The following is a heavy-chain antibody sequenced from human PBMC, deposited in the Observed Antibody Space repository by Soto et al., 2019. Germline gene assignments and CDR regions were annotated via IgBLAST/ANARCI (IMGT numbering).Heavy chain of an antibody. CDR1: GYTFTSYD. J-gene: IGHJ5*02. CDR3: AISPKMGYDILTGYYWFGWFDP. CDR2: MNPNSGNT. Sequence: ASVNVSCKTSGYTFTSYDINWVRQATGQGLEWMGWMNPNSGNTGYAQKFQGRVTMTRNTSISTAYMELSSLRSEDTAVYYCAISPKMGYDILTGYYWFGWFDPWGQGTLVTVSS. D-gene: IGHD3-9*01. V-gene: IGHV1-8*01.